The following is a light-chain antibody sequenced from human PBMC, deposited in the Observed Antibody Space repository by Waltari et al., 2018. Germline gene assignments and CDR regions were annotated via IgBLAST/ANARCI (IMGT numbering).Light chain of an antibody. V-gene: IGKV1-39*01. J-gene: IGKJ4*01. CDR2: VAS. CDR3: QQSYTTPLT. Sequence: DIKMTQSPSSLSASVGDRVTISCRASQSISFSLNWYQQKLGQAPRLLIYVASSLQFGVPSKFSGSGSGTDFTLTISGLQPDDIATYYCQQSYTTPLTFGGGTKVEIK. CDR1: QSISFS.